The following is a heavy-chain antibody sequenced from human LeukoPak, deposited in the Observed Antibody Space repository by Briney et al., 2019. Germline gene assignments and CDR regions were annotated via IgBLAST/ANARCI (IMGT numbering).Heavy chain of an antibody. CDR1: GGSFSGYY. CDR3: ARGEGGV. D-gene: IGHD2-15*01. V-gene: IGHV4-34*01. Sequence: SETLSLTCAVHGGSFSGYYWSWIRQPPGKGLEWIGEINHSGSTNYNPSLKSRVTISVDASKNQFSLKLSSVTAADTAVYYCARGEGGVWGQGTLVTVSS. CDR2: INHSGST. J-gene: IGHJ4*02.